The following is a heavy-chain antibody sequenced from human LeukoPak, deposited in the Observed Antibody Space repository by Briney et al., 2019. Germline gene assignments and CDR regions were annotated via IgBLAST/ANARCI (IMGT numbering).Heavy chain of an antibody. CDR1: GGSISISTYY. V-gene: IGHV4-61*05. J-gene: IGHJ4*02. CDR3: ARLGYCSSTSCLYFDY. Sequence: SETLSLTCTVSGGSISISTYYWGWIRQPPGKGLEWIGYIYYSGSTNYNPSLKSRVTISVDTSKNQFSLKLSSVTAADTAVYYCARLGYCSSTSCLYFDYWGQGTLVTVSS. D-gene: IGHD2-2*01. CDR2: IYYSGST.